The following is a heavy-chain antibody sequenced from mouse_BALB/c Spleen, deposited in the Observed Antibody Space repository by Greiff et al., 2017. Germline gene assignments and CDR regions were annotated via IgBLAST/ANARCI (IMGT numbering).Heavy chain of an antibody. CDR2: IGPENGNT. J-gene: IGHJ2*01. CDR3: ADGYDGWVAY. V-gene: IGHV14-1*02. Sequence: EVQLQQSGAELVRPGALVKLSCKASGFNIKDYYMHWVQQRPEQGLEWIGWIGPENGNTIYDPKFQGKASITADTSSNTAYLQLSRLTSEDTAVYCCADGYDGWVAYWGQGTPLTVSA. CDR1: GFNIKDYY. D-gene: IGHD2-2*01.